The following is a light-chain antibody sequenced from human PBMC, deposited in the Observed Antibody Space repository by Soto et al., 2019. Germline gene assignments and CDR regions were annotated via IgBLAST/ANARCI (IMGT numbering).Light chain of an antibody. Sequence: QSALTQPPSASGSPGQSVAISCTGTSSDVGAYNYVAWYQQHPGKVPKLMIYEVSKRPSGVPDRFSGSKSGNTASPTVSGLQADDEADYYCSSYAGSDVFVFGTGTKVTVL. CDR1: SSDVGAYNY. CDR2: EVS. J-gene: IGLJ1*01. V-gene: IGLV2-8*01. CDR3: SSYAGSDVFV.